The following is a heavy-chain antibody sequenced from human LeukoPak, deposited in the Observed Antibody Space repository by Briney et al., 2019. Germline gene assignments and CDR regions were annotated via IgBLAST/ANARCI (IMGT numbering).Heavy chain of an antibody. V-gene: IGHV1-3*01. CDR3: ARVSSSWNY. J-gene: IGHJ4*02. CDR1: GHTFTSYA. Sequence: ASVKVCGKASGHTFTSYAMHWVRQAPGQRLEWMGWINAGNGNTKYSQKYQGRVTITRDTSASTAYMELSSLRSEDTAVYYCARVSSSWNYWGQGTLVTVSS. CDR2: INAGNGNT. D-gene: IGHD6-13*01.